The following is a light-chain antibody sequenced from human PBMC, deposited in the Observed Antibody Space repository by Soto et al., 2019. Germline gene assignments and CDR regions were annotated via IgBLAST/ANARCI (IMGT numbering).Light chain of an antibody. CDR3: SSYRSISTSYV. Sequence: QSALTQPASVSGSPGQSITISCTGTSSDVGGYNSVSWYQQHPGRAPKLIIFDVTNRPSGVSNRFSGSKSGNTASLTISGLQPEDEADYSCSSYRSISTSYVFGTGTKLTVL. J-gene: IGLJ1*01. CDR1: SSDVGGYNS. CDR2: DVT. V-gene: IGLV2-14*03.